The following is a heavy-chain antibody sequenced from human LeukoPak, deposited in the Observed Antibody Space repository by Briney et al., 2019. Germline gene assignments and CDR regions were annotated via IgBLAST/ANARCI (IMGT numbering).Heavy chain of an antibody. CDR3: AGYGRDLKRFDY. J-gene: IGHJ4*02. D-gene: IGHD2-15*01. V-gene: IGHV4-39*07. CDR1: GGSISSSSYY. CDR2: IYYSGST. Sequence: SETLSLTCTVSGGSISSSSYYWGWIRQPPGKGLEWIGSIYYSGSTYYNPSLKSRVTISVDTSKNQFSLKLSSVTAADTAVYYCAGYGRDLKRFDYWGQGTLVTVSS.